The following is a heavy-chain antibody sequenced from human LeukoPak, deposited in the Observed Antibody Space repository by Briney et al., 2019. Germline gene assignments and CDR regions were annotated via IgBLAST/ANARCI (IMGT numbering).Heavy chain of an antibody. V-gene: IGHV4-4*07. CDR1: GGSINSYY. Sequence: SETLSLTCTVSGGSINSYYWSWIRQPAGKGLEWIGRIYSSGSTNYNPSLKSRVSMSVDTSKNQFSLKLTSVTAADTAVYYCARDKSNKGHDCWGQGTLVTVSS. J-gene: IGHJ4*02. CDR3: ARDKSNKGHDC. CDR2: IYSSGST.